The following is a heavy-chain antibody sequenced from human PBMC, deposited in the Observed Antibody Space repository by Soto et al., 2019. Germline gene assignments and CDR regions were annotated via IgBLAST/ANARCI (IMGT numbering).Heavy chain of an antibody. Sequence: SLRLPCAASGFTFSSYAMSWVRQAPGKGLEWVSAISGSGGSTYYADSVKGRFTISRDNSKNTLYLQMNSLRAEDTAVYYCATYSSSFDPEYFQHWGQGTLVTVAS. D-gene: IGHD6-13*01. V-gene: IGHV3-23*01. CDR3: ATYSSSFDPEYFQH. J-gene: IGHJ1*01. CDR1: GFTFSSYA. CDR2: ISGSGGST.